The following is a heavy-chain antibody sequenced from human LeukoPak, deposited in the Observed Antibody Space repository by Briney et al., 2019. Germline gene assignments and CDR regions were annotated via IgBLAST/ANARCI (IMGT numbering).Heavy chain of an antibody. CDR3: ARGGSGNWHAPFDY. CDR1: GFTFSSFS. CDR2: ISSSSSYM. J-gene: IGHJ4*02. Sequence: GGSLRLSCAASGFTFSSFSMNWVRQAPGKGLEWVSSISSSSSYMYYADSVKGRFTISRDNAKNSLYLQLNSLRAEDTAVYYCARGGSGNWHAPFDYWGQGILVTVSS. V-gene: IGHV3-21*01. D-gene: IGHD2-15*01.